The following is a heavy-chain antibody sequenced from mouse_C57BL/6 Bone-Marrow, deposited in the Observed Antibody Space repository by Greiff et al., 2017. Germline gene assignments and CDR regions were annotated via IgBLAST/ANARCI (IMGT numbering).Heavy chain of an antibody. CDR1: GYTFTNYD. J-gene: IGHJ3*01. CDR3: ARWGDPEGFAY. Sequence: QVQLKESGPELVKPGASVKLSCKASGYTFTNYDIHWVKQRPGQGLEWIGWIYPGDGSTKYNEKFKGKATLTADTSSSTAYMELSSLTSEDSAVYFCARWGDPEGFAYWGQGTRVTVSA. CDR2: IYPGDGST. V-gene: IGHV1-85*01.